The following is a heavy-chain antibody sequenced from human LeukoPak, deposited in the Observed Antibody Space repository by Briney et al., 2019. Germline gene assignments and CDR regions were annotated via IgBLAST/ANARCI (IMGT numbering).Heavy chain of an antibody. J-gene: IGHJ5*02. CDR1: GFTFSSYP. CDR3: ARSFGLSGSS. CDR2: ISSGSSYT. V-gene: IGHV3-21*06. Sequence: KTGGSLRLSCVASGFTFSSYPMNWVRQAPGKGLEWVSSISSGSSYTDYADSVKGRFTISRDNAKNSLYLQMHSLRAEDTGMYYCARSFGLSGSSWGRGTLVTVSS. D-gene: IGHD3-10*01.